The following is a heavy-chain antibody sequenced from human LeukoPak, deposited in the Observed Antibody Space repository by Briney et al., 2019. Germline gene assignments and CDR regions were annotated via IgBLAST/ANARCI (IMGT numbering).Heavy chain of an antibody. D-gene: IGHD3-3*01. V-gene: IGHV3-30*10. Sequence: GRSLRLSCAASGFTFSSYAMHWVRQAPGKGPEGVTIISYGGSNKYYTHSVKGRFTISRDNSKNTLYLQMNRLRAEHTAVCYCARNQAAYYDFWSGGYGMDVWGQGTTVTVSS. CDR3: ARNQAAYYDFWSGGYGMDV. J-gene: IGHJ6*02. CDR2: ISYGGSNK. CDR1: GFTFSSYA.